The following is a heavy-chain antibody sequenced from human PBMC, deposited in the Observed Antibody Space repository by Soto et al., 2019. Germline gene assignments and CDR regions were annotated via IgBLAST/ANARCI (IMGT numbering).Heavy chain of an antibody. J-gene: IGHJ5*01. V-gene: IGHV3-21*02. CDR3: ARAHEVAWFDS. CDR1: GFSFSSYT. D-gene: IGHD2-15*01. CDR2: ITNRGTHT. Sequence: EVQLMESGGGLVQPGESLRLSCTASGFSFSSYTMNWVRQAPGKGLQWVASITNRGTHTYSAYSVKGRFTISRDNAKNSLYLQMNTLRAEDTATYYCARAHEVAWFDSWGLGALVTVTS.